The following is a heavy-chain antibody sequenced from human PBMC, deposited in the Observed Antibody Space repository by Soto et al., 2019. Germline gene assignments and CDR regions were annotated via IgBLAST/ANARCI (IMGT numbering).Heavy chain of an antibody. CDR2: INAGNGDT. CDR3: ARDGARIAVFGVVYYFDY. J-gene: IGHJ4*02. CDR1: EYTFSSHA. Sequence: GASVTVSCKASEYTFSSHALHWVRQAPGQRLEWMGWINAGNGDTKYSQKFQGRVAITRDTSASSAYMELSTLRSEDTAVYYCARDGARIAVFGVVYYFDYWGQGTVVTVSS. D-gene: IGHD3-3*01. V-gene: IGHV1-3*01.